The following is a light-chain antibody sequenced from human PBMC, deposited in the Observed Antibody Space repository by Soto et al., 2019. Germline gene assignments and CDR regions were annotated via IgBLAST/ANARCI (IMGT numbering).Light chain of an antibody. J-gene: IGKJ4*01. V-gene: IGKV3-20*01. Sequence: EIVLTQSPGTLPLSPGQRATLSCRASQSVSSSYLAWYQQKPGQAPRLLIHGEASRATGIPDRFSASGSGTDFTLTISRLEPEDFAVYYCQQYGSSPLTFGGGTKVEIK. CDR3: QQYGSSPLT. CDR1: QSVSSSY. CDR2: GEA.